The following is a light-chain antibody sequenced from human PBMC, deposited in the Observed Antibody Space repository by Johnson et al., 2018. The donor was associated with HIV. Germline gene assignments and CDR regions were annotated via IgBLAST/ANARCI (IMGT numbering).Light chain of an antibody. Sequence: QSVLTQPPSVSAAPGQKVTISCSGSSSNIGNNYVSWYQQLPGTAPKLLIYENNKRPSGIPDRFSGSKSGTSATLGITGLQTGAEADYYCGTWDTSLSAGGGFGTGVKVAVL. CDR2: ENN. CDR3: GTWDTSLSAGGG. J-gene: IGLJ1*01. CDR1: SSNIGNNY. V-gene: IGLV1-51*02.